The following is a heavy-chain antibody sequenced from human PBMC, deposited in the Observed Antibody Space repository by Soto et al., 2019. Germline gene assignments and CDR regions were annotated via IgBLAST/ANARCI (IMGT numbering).Heavy chain of an antibody. CDR3: ARDVRSTVTHAFDI. J-gene: IGHJ3*02. V-gene: IGHV3-30-3*01. CDR2: ISYDGSNK. D-gene: IGHD4-17*01. CDR1: GFTFSSYA. Sequence: GGSLRLSCAASGFTFSSYAMHWVRQAPGKGLEWVAVISYDGSNKYYADSVKGRFTISRDNSKNTLYLQMNSLRAEDTAVYYCARDVRSTVTHAFDIWGQGTMVTVSS.